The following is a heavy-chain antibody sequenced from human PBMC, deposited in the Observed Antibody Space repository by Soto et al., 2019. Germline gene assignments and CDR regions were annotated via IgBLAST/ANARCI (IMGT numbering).Heavy chain of an antibody. Sequence: QLQLQESGPGLVKPSETLSLTCTVSGGSVSSNTYYWGWIRQPPGKGLEWIGTIYYSGNIFYNLSLKSRVTMSLDMSKTQFSLSLTSVTAADTAVYYCARRRKDSFDSWGQGALVTVSS. CDR2: IYYSGNI. CDR1: GGSVSSNTYY. J-gene: IGHJ5*01. V-gene: IGHV4-39*01. CDR3: ARRRKDSFDS.